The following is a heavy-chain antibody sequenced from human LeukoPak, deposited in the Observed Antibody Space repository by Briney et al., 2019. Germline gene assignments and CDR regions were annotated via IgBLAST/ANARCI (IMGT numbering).Heavy chain of an antibody. D-gene: IGHD1-26*01. J-gene: IGHJ4*02. Sequence: ASVKVSCKVSGYTLTELSMHRVRQAPGKGLEWMGGFDPEDGETIYAQKFQGRVTMTEDTSTDTAYMELSSLRSEDTAVYYCATDRGSGSYGSIYYWGQGTLVTVSS. CDR1: GYTLTELS. CDR2: FDPEDGET. V-gene: IGHV1-24*01. CDR3: ATDRGSGSYGSIYY.